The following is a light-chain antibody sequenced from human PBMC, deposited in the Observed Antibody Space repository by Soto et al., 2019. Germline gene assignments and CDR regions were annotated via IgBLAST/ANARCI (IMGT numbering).Light chain of an antibody. CDR3: QQYNSYRT. V-gene: IGKV1-5*03. CDR2: KAS. J-gene: IGKJ1*01. CDR1: QSISSW. Sequence: DIQMTQSPSTLSASVGARVTITCRASQSISSWLAWYQQKPGKAPNLLIYKASSLESGVPSRFSGSGSGTEFTLTISSLQPDDFATDDCQQYNSYRTFGQGTKVDIK.